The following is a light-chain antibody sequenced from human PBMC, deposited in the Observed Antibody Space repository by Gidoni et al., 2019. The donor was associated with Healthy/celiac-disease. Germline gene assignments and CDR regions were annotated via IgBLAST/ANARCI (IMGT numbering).Light chain of an antibody. V-gene: IGKV1-5*03. CDR1: QSISSR. J-gene: IGKJ1*01. CDR3: QQCNSYPWT. CDR2: KAS. Sequence: DLQMTQSPSTLSASVGDRVTITCRTSQSISSRLAWYQQKPGKAPKLLIYKASSLASGVASMFSGSGSGTEFTLTISSLQPDVFATYCCQQCNSYPWTFGQGTKVEIK.